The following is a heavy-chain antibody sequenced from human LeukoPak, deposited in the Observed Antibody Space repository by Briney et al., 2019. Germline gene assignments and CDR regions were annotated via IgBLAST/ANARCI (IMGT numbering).Heavy chain of an antibody. CDR2: ISGSGGST. D-gene: IGHD1-26*01. J-gene: IGHJ4*02. V-gene: IGHV3-23*01. CDR1: GFTVSSNY. Sequence: GGSLRLSCAASGFTVSSNYMSWVRQAPGKGLEWVSAISGSGGSTYYADSVKGRFTISRDNSKNTLYLQMNSLRAEDTAVYYCAKSKQWELLGSFDYWGQGTLVTVSS. CDR3: AKSKQWELLGSFDY.